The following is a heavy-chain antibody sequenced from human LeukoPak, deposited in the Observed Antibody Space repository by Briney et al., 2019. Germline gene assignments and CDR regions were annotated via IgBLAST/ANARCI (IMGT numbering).Heavy chain of an antibody. CDR1: GGPISSSSYY. CDR3: ATTPRIAAAGNVRY. J-gene: IGHJ4*02. D-gene: IGHD6-13*01. V-gene: IGHV4-39*01. CDR2: IYYSGST. Sequence: SETLSLTCTVSGGPISSSSYYWGWIRQPPGKGLEWIGSIYYSGSTYYNPSLKSRVTISVDTSKNQFSLKLSSVTAADTAVYYCATTPRIAAAGNVRYWGQGTLVTVSS.